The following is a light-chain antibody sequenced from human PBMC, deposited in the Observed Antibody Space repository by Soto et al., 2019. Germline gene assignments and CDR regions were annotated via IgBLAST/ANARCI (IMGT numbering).Light chain of an antibody. CDR1: QSVSSN. CDR3: QQYNNRPPWT. V-gene: IGKV3-15*01. J-gene: IGKJ1*01. Sequence: EIVMTQSPATLSVSPGERATLSCRASQSVSSNLAWYQQKPGQVPRLLIYGASTRATGIPARFGGSGSGTEFPLTISSLQSEDFAVYYCQQYNNRPPWTFGQGTKVEIK. CDR2: GAS.